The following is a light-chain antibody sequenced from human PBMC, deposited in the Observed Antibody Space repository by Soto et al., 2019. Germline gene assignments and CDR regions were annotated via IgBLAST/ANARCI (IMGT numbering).Light chain of an antibody. CDR2: AAS. J-gene: IGKJ1*01. Sequence: DIQMTQSPYSLSASVGDRVTITCRASQSISDFLNWYHQKPGKAPKLLIYAASTLQSGVPSRFSGSASETDFTLTISGLDPEDFATYYCQQTYSTPPTFGQGTKVEIK. V-gene: IGKV1-39*01. CDR3: QQTYSTPPT. CDR1: QSISDF.